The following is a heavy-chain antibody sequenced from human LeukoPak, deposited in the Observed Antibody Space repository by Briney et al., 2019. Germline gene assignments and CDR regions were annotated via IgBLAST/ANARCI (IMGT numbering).Heavy chain of an antibody. D-gene: IGHD3-10*01. CDR2: ISGSGSTI. Sequence: GRSLSLSCPASGFTFSDYDMNWVRQAPGKGLEWVSYISGSGSTIYYTDSVKGRFTISRDNAKNSLYLQMNSLSAEDTAIYYCARVFLTGPNTGGAFDIWGQGTMVTVSS. V-gene: IGHV3-48*03. J-gene: IGHJ3*02. CDR3: ARVFLTGPNTGGAFDI. CDR1: GFTFSDYD.